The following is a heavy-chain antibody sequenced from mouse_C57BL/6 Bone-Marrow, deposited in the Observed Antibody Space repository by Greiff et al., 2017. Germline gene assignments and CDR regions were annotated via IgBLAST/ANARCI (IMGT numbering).Heavy chain of an antibody. CDR3: ATGRGFAY. Sequence: VQLQQSGAELVKPGASFKLSCTASGFNIKDYYMPWLKRRTDQGLGGIGRIDPEDGETKYATKFQGKATITADTSSNTAYLQLSRLTAEDTAVYYCATGRGFAYWGQGTLVTVSA. CDR2: IDPEDGET. CDR1: GFNIKDYY. J-gene: IGHJ3*01. V-gene: IGHV14-2*01.